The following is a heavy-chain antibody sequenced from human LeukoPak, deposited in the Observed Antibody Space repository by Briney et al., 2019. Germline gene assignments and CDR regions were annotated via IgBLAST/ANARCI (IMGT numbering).Heavy chain of an antibody. Sequence: GGSLRLSCVASGFTFSSYWMSWLRQAPGKGLEWVANMKEGGSEKYYVDSVKGRFTVSRDNAKNSMYLQMNSLRAEDTAVYYCARYTRSSGGDYWGQGTLVTVSS. CDR3: ARYTRSSGGDY. D-gene: IGHD6-6*01. J-gene: IGHJ4*02. CDR2: MKEGGSEK. V-gene: IGHV3-7*01. CDR1: GFTFSSYW.